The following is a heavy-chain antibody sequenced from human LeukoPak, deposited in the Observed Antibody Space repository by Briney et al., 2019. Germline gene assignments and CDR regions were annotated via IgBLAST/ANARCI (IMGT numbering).Heavy chain of an antibody. CDR1: GFTVSSNY. V-gene: IGHV3-53*01. J-gene: IGHJ3*02. CDR2: IYSGGST. Sequence: GGSLRLSCAASGFTVSSNYMSWVRQAPGKGLEWVSIIYSGGSTYYADSVKGRFTTSRDNSKNPLYLQMNSLRAEDTAVYYCARDKSSPHAFDIWCQGTMVTVSS. CDR3: ARDKSSPHAFDI.